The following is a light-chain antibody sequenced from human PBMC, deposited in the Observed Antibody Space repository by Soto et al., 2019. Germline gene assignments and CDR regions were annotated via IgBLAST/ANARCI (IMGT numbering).Light chain of an antibody. J-gene: IGKJ1*01. CDR1: QSISRY. Sequence: DIRLTQSPSSLSASVGDRVTISCRASQSISRYLHWYQQKPGEAPKLLIYAASTLQSGVPSRFSGSGSGADFTLTISTLQPDDVGFYYCQQSFSSPKWTFGQGTKVEI. CDR3: QQSFSSPKWT. CDR2: AAS. V-gene: IGKV1-39*01.